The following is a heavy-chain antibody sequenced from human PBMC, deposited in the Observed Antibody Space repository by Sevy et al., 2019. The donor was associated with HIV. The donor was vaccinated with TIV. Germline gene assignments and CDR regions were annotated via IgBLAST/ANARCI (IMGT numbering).Heavy chain of an antibody. CDR1: GYTFTSYG. CDR2: ISAYNGNT. D-gene: IGHD3-3*01. J-gene: IGHJ5*02. CDR3: ARAIEYYDFWSGYYSKNWFDP. Sequence: ASVKVSCKASGYTFTSYGISWVRQAPGQGLEWMGWISAYNGNTNYAQKLQGRVTMTTDTSTGTAYMELRSLRSDDTAVYYCARAIEYYDFWSGYYSKNWFDPWGQGTLVTVSS. V-gene: IGHV1-18*04.